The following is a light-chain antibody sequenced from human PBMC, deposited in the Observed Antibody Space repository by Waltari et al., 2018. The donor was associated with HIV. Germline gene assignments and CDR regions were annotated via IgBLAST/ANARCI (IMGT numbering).Light chain of an antibody. CDR3: CSYSGTSTLV. V-gene: IGLV2-23*02. Sequence: QSALTQPASVSGSPGQSITISCTGTSSDVGSYNLVSWYQQHPGKAPKLTIYEVTKRPSGVSNRFSGSKSGNTASLTIAGLQAEDEAYYYCCSYSGTSTLVFGGGTKLTVL. CDR2: EVT. CDR1: SSDVGSYNL. J-gene: IGLJ2*01.